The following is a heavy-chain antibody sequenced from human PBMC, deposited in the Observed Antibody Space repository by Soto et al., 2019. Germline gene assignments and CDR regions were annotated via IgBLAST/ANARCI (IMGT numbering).Heavy chain of an antibody. V-gene: IGHV3-30*18. CDR1: GFTFSSYG. CDR3: AKDLLVAARPWYYYYGMDV. Sequence: GGSLRLSCAASGFTFSSYGMHWVRQAPGKGLEWVAVISYDGSNKYYADSVKGRFTISRDNSKNTLYLQMNSLRAEDTAVYYCAKDLLVAARPWYYYYGMDVWCQGTTVTVSS. J-gene: IGHJ6*02. D-gene: IGHD6-6*01. CDR2: ISYDGSNK.